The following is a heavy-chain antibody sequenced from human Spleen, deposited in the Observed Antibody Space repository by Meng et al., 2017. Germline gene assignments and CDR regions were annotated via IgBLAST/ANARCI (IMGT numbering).Heavy chain of an antibody. CDR3: VRSSGWVRTGFDP. CDR1: GGSISTSGYY. V-gene: IGHV4-39*01. CDR2: IGHSGIT. J-gene: IGHJ5*02. Sequence: QPQLQGSGPGLVKPAAALALTCRVSGGSISTSGYYWGWIRQPPGKGLEWIGSIGHSGITYYTPSLKSRVTVSIDMSKSQFSLKLTSVTAADTAVYYCVRSSGWVRTGFDPWGQGTLVTVSS. D-gene: IGHD6-19*01.